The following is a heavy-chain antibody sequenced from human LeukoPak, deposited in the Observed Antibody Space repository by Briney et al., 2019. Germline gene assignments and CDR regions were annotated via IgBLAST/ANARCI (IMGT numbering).Heavy chain of an antibody. V-gene: IGHV4-59*06. CDR2: IYYSGST. J-gene: IGHJ4*02. D-gene: IGHD3-22*01. Sequence: SETLSLTCTVSGGSISSYYWSWIRQPPGKGLEWIGYIYYSGSTYYNPPLKSRVTISVDTSKNQFSLKLSSVTAADTAVYYCASSSSGYVVFDYWGQGTLVTVSS. CDR3: ASSSSGYVVFDY. CDR1: GGSISSYY.